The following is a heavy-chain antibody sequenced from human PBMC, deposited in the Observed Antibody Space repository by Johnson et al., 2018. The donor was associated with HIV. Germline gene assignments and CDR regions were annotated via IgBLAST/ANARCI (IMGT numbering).Heavy chain of an antibody. CDR2: ISGSGGST. V-gene: IGHV3-23*04. J-gene: IGHJ3*02. CDR1: GFTFSSYA. Sequence: VQLVESGGGVVQPGGSLRLSCAASGFTFSSYAMSWVRQAPGKGLEWVSAISGSGGSTYYADSVRGRFTISRDNSSNTVYLQMSGLRSEDTAIYYCAREGSGSYQIWGQGTMVTVSS. CDR3: AREGSGSYQI. D-gene: IGHD1-26*01.